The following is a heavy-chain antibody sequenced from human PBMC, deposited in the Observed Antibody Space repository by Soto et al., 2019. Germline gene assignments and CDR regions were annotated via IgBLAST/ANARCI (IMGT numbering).Heavy chain of an antibody. CDR3: AREEGLLNWFDP. Sequence: EVQLVESGGGLVQPGGSLRLSCAASGFTFSSYSMNWVRQAPGKGLEWVSYISSSSSTIYYADSVKGRFTISRDNAKNALSLQMNSVTADDRAVYHRAREEGLLNWFDPWGQGALVTVSS. CDR2: ISSSSSTI. CDR1: GFTFSSYS. D-gene: IGHD1-26*01. J-gene: IGHJ5*02. V-gene: IGHV3-48*01.